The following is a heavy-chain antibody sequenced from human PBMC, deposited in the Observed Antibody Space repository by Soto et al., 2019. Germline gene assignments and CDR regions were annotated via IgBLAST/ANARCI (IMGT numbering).Heavy chain of an antibody. Sequence: EVQLVESGGGLVKPGGSLRLSCAASGFTFSSYSMNWVRQAPGKGLEWVSSISSSSSYIYYADSVKGRFTISRDNAKNSLYLQMNSLRAEDTAVYYCARAPNVVVPAAIRNYYYYYGMDVWGQGTTVTVSS. J-gene: IGHJ6*02. CDR1: GFTFSSYS. D-gene: IGHD2-2*02. CDR3: ARAPNVVVPAAIRNYYYYYGMDV. CDR2: ISSSSSYI. V-gene: IGHV3-21*01.